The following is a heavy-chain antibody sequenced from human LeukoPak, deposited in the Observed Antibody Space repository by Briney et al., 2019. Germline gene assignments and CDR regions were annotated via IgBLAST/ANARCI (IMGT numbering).Heavy chain of an antibody. D-gene: IGHD6-6*01. Sequence: GGSLRLSCAASGFTFGSYAMSWVRQAPGKGLEWVSAISGSGGSTYYADSVKGRFTISRDNSKNTLYLQMNSLRAEDAAVYYCAKDPFEYSSSSRPNWFDPWGQGTLVTVSS. J-gene: IGHJ5*02. V-gene: IGHV3-23*01. CDR3: AKDPFEYSSSSRPNWFDP. CDR2: ISGSGGST. CDR1: GFTFGSYA.